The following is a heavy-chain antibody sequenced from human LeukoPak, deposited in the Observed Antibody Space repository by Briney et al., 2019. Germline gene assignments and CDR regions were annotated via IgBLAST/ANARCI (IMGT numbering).Heavy chain of an antibody. D-gene: IGHD6-6*01. CDR3: ARERRIAARPTFDY. CDR1: GFTFSSYW. CDR2: IKQDGSEK. Sequence: PGGSLRLSCAVSGFTFSSYWMSWVRQGPGKGLEWVANIKQDGSEKYYVDSVKGRFTISRDNAKNSLYLQMNSLRAEDTAVYYCARERRIAARPTFDYWGQGTLVTVSS. J-gene: IGHJ4*02. V-gene: IGHV3-7*01.